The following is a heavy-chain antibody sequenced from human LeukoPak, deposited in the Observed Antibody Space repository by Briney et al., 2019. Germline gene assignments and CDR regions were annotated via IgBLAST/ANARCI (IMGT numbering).Heavy chain of an antibody. V-gene: IGHV4-34*01. J-gene: IGHJ6*02. CDR3: ARGQPPSYGMDV. Sequence: SETLSLTCAVSGGFLTGYYWSWMRQPPGKGLEWIGEINHSGSTNYNPSLKSRVTISVDTSKNQFSLKLSSVTAADTAVYYCARGQPPSYGMDVWGQGTTVTVSS. CDR2: INHSGST. CDR1: GGFLTGYY.